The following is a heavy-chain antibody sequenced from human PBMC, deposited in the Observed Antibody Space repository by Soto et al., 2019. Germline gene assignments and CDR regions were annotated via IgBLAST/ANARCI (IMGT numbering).Heavy chain of an antibody. CDR3: AADPCKDLGVLIAAATRPYCYDMNA. D-gene: IGHD6-25*01. Sequence: ASVRGSCKASGFGFTSAGVQWVRQARGQRLEWIGWIVVGSGNTNYAQKFQERLTITRDLSTTTAYMELSSLRYDDTAVYYCAADPCKDLGVLIAAATRPYCYDMNAWGTGTPVPVSS. CDR1: GFGFTSAG. J-gene: IGHJ6*01. V-gene: IGHV1-58*01. CDR2: IVVGSGNT.